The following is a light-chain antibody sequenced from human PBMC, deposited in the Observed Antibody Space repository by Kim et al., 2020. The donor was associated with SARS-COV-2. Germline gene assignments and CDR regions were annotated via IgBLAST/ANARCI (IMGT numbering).Light chain of an antibody. V-gene: IGKV3-11*01. CDR1: QSVSSD. CDR2: GGS. J-gene: IGKJ2*01. Sequence: SVSPGERATRSCGASQSVSSDLAWYQQKPGQAPRLLVYGGSTRATGIPVRISGSGSGTHFTLTVSSLEPEDFGVYYCQQHSNWPYTFGQGTKLEI. CDR3: QQHSNWPYT.